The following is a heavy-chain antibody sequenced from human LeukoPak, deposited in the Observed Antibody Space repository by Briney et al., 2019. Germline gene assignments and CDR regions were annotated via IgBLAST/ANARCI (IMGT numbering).Heavy chain of an antibody. V-gene: IGHV1-8*01. CDR2: MNPNSGNT. D-gene: IGHD5-24*01. CDR3: ARAAGFERWLQLR. Sequence: ASVKVPCKASGYTFTSYDINWVRQATGQGLEWMGWMNPNSGNTGYAQKFQGRVTMTRNTSISTAYMELSSLRSEDTAVYYCARAAGFERWLQLRWGQGTLVTVSS. J-gene: IGHJ4*02. CDR1: GYTFTSYD.